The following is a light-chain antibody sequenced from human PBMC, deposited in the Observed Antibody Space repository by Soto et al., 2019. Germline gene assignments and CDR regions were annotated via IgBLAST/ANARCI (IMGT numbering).Light chain of an antibody. CDR3: SSYTRSNTYVV. J-gene: IGLJ2*01. V-gene: IGLV2-14*01. CDR2: DVS. Sequence: QSALTQPASVSGSPGQSITISCTGTSSDVGGYNYVSWYQQHPGKAPKLMIYDVSNRPSEVSNRFSGSKSGNTATLTISGLQAEDEADYYCSSYTRSNTYVVFGGGTKLTVL. CDR1: SSDVGGYNY.